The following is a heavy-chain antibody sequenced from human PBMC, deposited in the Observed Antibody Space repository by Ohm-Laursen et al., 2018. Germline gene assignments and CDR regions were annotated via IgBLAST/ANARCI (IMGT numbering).Heavy chain of an antibody. CDR2: IYYSGST. Sequence: GTLSLTCTVSGGSISSYYWSWIRQPPGKGLEWIGYIYYSGSTNYNPSLKSRVTISVDTSKNQFSLKLSSVTAADTAVYYCARVVRYYYYGMDVWGQGTTVTVSS. V-gene: IGHV4-59*01. CDR3: ARVVRYYYYGMDV. J-gene: IGHJ6*02. CDR1: GGSISSYY.